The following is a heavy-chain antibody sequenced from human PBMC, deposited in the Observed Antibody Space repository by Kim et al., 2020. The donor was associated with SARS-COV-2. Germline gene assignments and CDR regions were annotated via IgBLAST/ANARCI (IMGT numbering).Heavy chain of an antibody. CDR1: GFTFSSYA. CDR3: VKGVTTSGRYYYYGMDV. D-gene: IGHD4-17*01. CDR2: ISSNGGST. Sequence: GGSLRLSCSASGFTFSSYAMHWVRQAPGKGLEYVSAISSNGGSTYYADSVKGRFTISRDNSKNTLYLQMSSLRAEDTAVYYCVKGVTTSGRYYYYGMDVWGQGTTVTVSS. J-gene: IGHJ6*02. V-gene: IGHV3-64D*06.